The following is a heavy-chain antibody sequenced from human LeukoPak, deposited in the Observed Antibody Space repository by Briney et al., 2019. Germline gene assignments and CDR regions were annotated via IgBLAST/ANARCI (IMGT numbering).Heavy chain of an antibody. CDR2: IYPGDSDT. J-gene: IGHJ4*02. CDR3: ARRVDTAMATMYYFDY. V-gene: IGHV5-51*01. CDR1: GYSFTSYW. D-gene: IGHD5-18*01. Sequence: PGESLKISCKGSGYSFTSYWIGWVRQMPGKGLEWMGIIYPGDSDTRYSPSFQGQVTISADKSISTAYLQWSSLKASDTAMYYCARRVDTAMATMYYFDYWGQGTLVTVS.